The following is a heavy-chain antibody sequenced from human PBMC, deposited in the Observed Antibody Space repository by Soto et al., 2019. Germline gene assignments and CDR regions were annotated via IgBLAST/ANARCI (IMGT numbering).Heavy chain of an antibody. CDR1: GGTFSSYT. Sequence: QVQLVQSGAEVKKPGSSVKVSCKASGGTFSSYTSSWVRQAPGQGLEWMGRIIPILGIANYAQKFQGRVTITADKSTSTAYMELSSLRSEDTAVYYCARGGSSGQIDYWGQGTLVTVSS. CDR2: IIPILGIA. V-gene: IGHV1-69*02. J-gene: IGHJ4*02. D-gene: IGHD6-19*01. CDR3: ARGGSSGQIDY.